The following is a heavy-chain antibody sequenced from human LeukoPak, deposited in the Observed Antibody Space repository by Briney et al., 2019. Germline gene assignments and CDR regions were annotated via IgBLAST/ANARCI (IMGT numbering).Heavy chain of an antibody. D-gene: IGHD2-15*01. Sequence: GGSLRLSCAASGNYWMHWVRQVPGKGLEWVSAISGSGGSTYYADSVKGRFTISRDNSKNTLYLQMNSLRAEDTAVYYCAKGKGYCSGGSCYFSLVTIDYWGQGTLVTVSS. CDR3: AKGKGYCSGGSCYFSLVTIDY. J-gene: IGHJ4*02. V-gene: IGHV3-23*01. CDR2: ISGSGGST. CDR1: GNYW.